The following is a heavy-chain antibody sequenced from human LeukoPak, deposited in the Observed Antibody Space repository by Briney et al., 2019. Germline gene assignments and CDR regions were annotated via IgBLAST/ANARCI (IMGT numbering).Heavy chain of an antibody. CDR3: ARQNGGNSYWFDT. J-gene: IGHJ5*02. D-gene: IGHD4-23*01. CDR1: GYSFSTYW. CDR2: TNPGDSET. Sequence: GESLKISCQGSGYSFSTYWIGWVRQMPGRGLEWMGFTNPGDSETRYRPPFQGQVTLSADKSTSTAYLQWTSLKVSDTAMYYCARQNGGNSYWFDTWGQGTLVTVSS. V-gene: IGHV5-51*01.